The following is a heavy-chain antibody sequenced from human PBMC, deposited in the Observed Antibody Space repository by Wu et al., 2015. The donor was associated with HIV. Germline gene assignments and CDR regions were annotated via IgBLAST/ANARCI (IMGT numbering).Heavy chain of an antibody. CDR3: ARGPSTRADEVGGYWFDP. CDR1: GYTFVSYD. J-gene: IGHJ5*02. D-gene: IGHD3-16*01. V-gene: IGHV1-8*01. CDR2: MNPKSGHT. Sequence: QVALVQSGAEVEKPGASVKVSCKAFGYTFVSYDIHWVRQAPGQGLEWMGWMNPKSGHTGYSQKFQGRITMTRDNSISTAYMELSRLRSADTAVFYCARGPSTRADEVGGYWFDPWGQGTLVSVSS.